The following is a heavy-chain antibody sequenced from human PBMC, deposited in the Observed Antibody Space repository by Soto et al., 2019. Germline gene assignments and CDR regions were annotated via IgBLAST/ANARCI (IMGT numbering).Heavy chain of an antibody. J-gene: IGHJ2*01. CDR3: ARDQDTDKQWLGPHWYFDL. Sequence: PVGSLRLSCAASGFTFSKACMSWVRQAPGKGLEWVGRIKNKAEGGTTDYGAPVKGRFTISRDDSKNTLYLQMNSLKTEDTAVYYCARDQDTDKQWLGPHWYFDLWGRGTLVTVSS. D-gene: IGHD6-19*01. CDR1: GFTFSKAC. CDR2: IKNKAEGGTT. V-gene: IGHV3-15*01.